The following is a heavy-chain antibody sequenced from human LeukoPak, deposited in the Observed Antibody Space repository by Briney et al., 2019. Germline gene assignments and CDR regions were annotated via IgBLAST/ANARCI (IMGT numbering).Heavy chain of an antibody. J-gene: IGHJ4*02. CDR3: ARDVGDEGNY. Sequence: PGGSLRLSCAASGFIFKTYAMHWVRQAPGKGLEWVTMIWYDGSNKYYGDSVKGRFTISRDNSKNTLYLQMSSLRTADTAVYYCARDVGDEGNYWGQGTLVTVSS. D-gene: IGHD3-16*01. CDR2: IWYDGSNK. V-gene: IGHV3-33*01. CDR1: GFIFKTYA.